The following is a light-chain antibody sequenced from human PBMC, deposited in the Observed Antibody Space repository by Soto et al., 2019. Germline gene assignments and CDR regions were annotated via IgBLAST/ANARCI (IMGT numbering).Light chain of an antibody. CDR1: VLAKKY. Sequence: SYELTQPSSVSVSPGQTARITCSGGVLAKKYARWFQQKPGQAPVLVIYKDSERPSGIPERFSGSSSGTTVTLTISGAQVEDEADYYCYSAADNIVVFGGGTKLTVL. J-gene: IGLJ2*01. V-gene: IGLV3-27*01. CDR2: KDS. CDR3: YSAADNIVV.